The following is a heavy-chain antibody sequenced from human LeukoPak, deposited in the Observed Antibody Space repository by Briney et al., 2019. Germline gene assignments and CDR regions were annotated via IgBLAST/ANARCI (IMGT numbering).Heavy chain of an antibody. Sequence: SETLSLTCSVSRGSMSSTGDYWSWIRQPPGKGLEWIGYVFYSGSTNYNPSLKSRVTISVDTSKNQFSLKLNSVTAADTAVYYCARLNILTGYYFDYWGQGTLVTVSS. J-gene: IGHJ4*02. CDR3: ARLNILTGYYFDY. D-gene: IGHD3-9*01. CDR1: RGSMSSTGDY. V-gene: IGHV4-61*05. CDR2: VFYSGST.